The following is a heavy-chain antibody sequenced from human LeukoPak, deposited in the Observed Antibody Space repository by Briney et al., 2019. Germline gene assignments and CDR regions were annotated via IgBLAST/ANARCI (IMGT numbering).Heavy chain of an antibody. CDR2: IYYSGST. CDR3: AGSRVTMVRGVIITSPYYYGMDV. Sequence: SETLSLTCTVSGGSISSYYWSWIRQPPGKGLEWIGYIYYSGSTNYNPSLKSRVTISVDTSKNQFSLKLSSVTAADTAVYYCAGSRVTMVRGVIITSPYYYGMDVWGKGTTVTDFS. J-gene: IGHJ6*04. CDR1: GGSISSYY. D-gene: IGHD3-10*01. V-gene: IGHV4-59*01.